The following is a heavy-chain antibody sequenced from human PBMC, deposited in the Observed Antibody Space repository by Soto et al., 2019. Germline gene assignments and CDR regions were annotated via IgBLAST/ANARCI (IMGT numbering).Heavy chain of an antibody. J-gene: IGHJ4*02. CDR2: ISYDGSNK. D-gene: IGHD2-15*01. Sequence: GGSLRLSCAASGFTFSSYAMHWVRQAPGKGLEWVAVISYDGSNKYYADSVKGRFTISRDNSKNTLYLQMNSLRAEDTAVYYCARSTHCSGGSCFSFDYWGQGTLVTVSS. V-gene: IGHV3-30-3*01. CDR3: ARSTHCSGGSCFSFDY. CDR1: GFTFSSYA.